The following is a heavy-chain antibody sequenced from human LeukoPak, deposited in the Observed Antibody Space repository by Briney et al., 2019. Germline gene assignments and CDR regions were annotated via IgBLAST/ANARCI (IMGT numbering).Heavy chain of an antibody. J-gene: IGHJ4*02. D-gene: IGHD3-16*01. CDR2: IKRDGSEK. CDR3: ALNMIGGQIFDF. Sequence: GGSLRLSCAASGFTFSNYWMSWVRQAPGKGLEWVAGIKRDGSEKHYVDSVKGRFTISRDDAKNSLYLQMNSLRAEDTAVYYCALNMIGGQIFDFWGQGTLVTVSS. CDR1: GFTFSNYW. V-gene: IGHV3-7*01.